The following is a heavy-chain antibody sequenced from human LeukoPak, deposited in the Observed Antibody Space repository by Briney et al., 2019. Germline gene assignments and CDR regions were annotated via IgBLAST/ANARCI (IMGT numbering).Heavy chain of an antibody. J-gene: IGHJ4*02. CDR1: GFTVSSNY. Sequence: PGGSLRLSCAASGFTVSSNYMSWVRQAPGKGLEWVSVIYSGGSTYYADSVKGRFTISRDNSKNTLYLQMNSLRAEDTAVYYCAGTLKSEIWSGHGSYDYWGQGTLVTVSS. CDR2: IYSGGST. V-gene: IGHV3-53*01. D-gene: IGHD3-3*01. CDR3: AGTLKSEIWSGHGSYDY.